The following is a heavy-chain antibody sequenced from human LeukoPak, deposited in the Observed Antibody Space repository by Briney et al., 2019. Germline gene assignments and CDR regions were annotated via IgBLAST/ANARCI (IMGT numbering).Heavy chain of an antibody. V-gene: IGHV4-34*01. CDR2: INHSGGT. J-gene: IGHJ4*02. CDR3: ARDQGGVGY. D-gene: IGHD3-16*01. CDR1: GGSFSGYN. Sequence: PSETLSLTCAVYGGSFSGYNWTWIRQPPGKGLEWIGEINHSGGTNYNPSLKSRVIISVDTAKNQFSLILSSVTAADTAMYYCARDQGGVGYWGQGTLVTVSS.